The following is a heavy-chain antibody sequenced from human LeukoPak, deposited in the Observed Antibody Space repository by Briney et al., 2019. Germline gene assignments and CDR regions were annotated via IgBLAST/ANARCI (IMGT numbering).Heavy chain of an antibody. Sequence: ASVKVSCKASGYTFTGYYMHWVRQAPGQGLEWMGWINPDSGGTKYAQKFQGRVTMTTDTSTTTAYMELRSLRSDDTAVYYCAREMATIVNQFDYWGRGTLVTV. J-gene: IGHJ4*02. CDR3: AREMATIVNQFDY. CDR2: INPDSGGT. D-gene: IGHD5-24*01. CDR1: GYTFTGYY. V-gene: IGHV1-2*02.